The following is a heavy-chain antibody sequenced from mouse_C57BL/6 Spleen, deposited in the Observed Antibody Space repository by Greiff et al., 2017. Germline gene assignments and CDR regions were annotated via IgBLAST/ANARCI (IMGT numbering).Heavy chain of an antibody. CDR2: IDPSDSYT. CDR3: AASLRRQYFDV. V-gene: IGHV1-50*01. D-gene: IGHD1-2*01. Sequence: SGAELVKPGASVKLSCKASGYTFTSYWMQWVKQRPGQGLEWIGEIDPSDSYTNYNQKFKGKATLTVDTSSSTAYMQLSSLTSEDSAVYYCAASLRRQYFDVWGTGTTVTVSS. CDR1: GYTFTSYW. J-gene: IGHJ1*03.